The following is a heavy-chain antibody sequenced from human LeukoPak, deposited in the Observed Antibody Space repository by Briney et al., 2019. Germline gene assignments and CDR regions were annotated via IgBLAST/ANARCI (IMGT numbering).Heavy chain of an antibody. Sequence: GGSLRLSCAASGFTFSSYWMHWVRQAPGKGLVWVSRINSDGSSTSYADSVKGRFTISRDNAKNTLYLQMNSLRAEDTAVYYCSRESGPYCPFGHWGQGTLVAVTS. CDR2: INSDGSST. J-gene: IGHJ5*02. D-gene: IGHD1-26*01. CDR3: SRESGPYCPFGH. V-gene: IGHV3-74*01. CDR1: GFTFSSYW.